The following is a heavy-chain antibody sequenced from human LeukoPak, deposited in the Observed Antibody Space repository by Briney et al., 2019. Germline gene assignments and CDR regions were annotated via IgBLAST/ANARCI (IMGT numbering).Heavy chain of an antibody. CDR2: ISWDGGST. V-gene: IGHV3-43*01. CDR1: GFTFDDYT. CDR3: AKDRRPASSSWYHFDY. D-gene: IGHD6-13*01. J-gene: IGHJ4*02. Sequence: GGSLRLSCAASGFTFDDYTMHWVRQAPGKGLEWVSLISWDGGSTYYAGSVKGRFTISRDNSKNSLYLQMNSLRTEDTALYYCAKDRRPASSSWYHFDYWGQGTLVTVSS.